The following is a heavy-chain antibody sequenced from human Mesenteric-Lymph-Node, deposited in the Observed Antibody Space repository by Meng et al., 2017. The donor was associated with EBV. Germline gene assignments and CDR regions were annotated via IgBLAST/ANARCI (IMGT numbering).Heavy chain of an antibody. V-gene: IGHV3-30*19. CDR3: ATDRNDYVWGTYLLDY. CDR2: IWYDETIK. J-gene: IGHJ4*02. Sequence: QVHLEESGGGVVQPGTSLRLSCAASGFTFNNYVMDWVRQAPGKGLEWVAVIWYDETIKYYTDSVKGRFSISRDNSKNTLYLQMNSLRAEDTAVYFCATDRNDYVWGTYLLDYWGQGTLVTVSS. D-gene: IGHD3-16*02. CDR1: GFTFNNYV.